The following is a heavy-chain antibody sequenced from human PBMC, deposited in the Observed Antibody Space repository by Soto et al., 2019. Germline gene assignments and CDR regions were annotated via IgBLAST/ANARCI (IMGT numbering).Heavy chain of an antibody. D-gene: IGHD2-15*01. CDR2: IWYHGIDK. J-gene: IGHJ4*02. Sequence: HVQLVESGGGVVQPERSLRLSCAASGFTFSRQAMHWVRQAPGRGLEWVAVIWYHGIDKYYADSVKGRFTISRDNSKNTVYLQMNSLRGEDTAVYYCATGFLGLCTGGNCPLDYWGQGTLVTVSS. V-gene: IGHV3-33*01. CDR1: GFTFSRQA. CDR3: ATGFLGLCTGGNCPLDY.